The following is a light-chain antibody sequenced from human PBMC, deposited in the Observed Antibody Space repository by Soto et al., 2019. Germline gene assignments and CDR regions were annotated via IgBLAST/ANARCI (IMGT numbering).Light chain of an antibody. V-gene: IGLV1-40*01. CDR1: SSNIGAGYD. J-gene: IGLJ1*01. CDR3: QSYDSSLSGYV. Sequence: QSVLTQPPSLSGAPGQRVTISCTGSSSNIGAGYDVHWYQQLPGTAPKLLIYGNSNRPSGVPDRFSGSKSGTSASLAITGLQDEDEADYYCQSYDSSLSGYVFGTGTKLTVL. CDR2: GNS.